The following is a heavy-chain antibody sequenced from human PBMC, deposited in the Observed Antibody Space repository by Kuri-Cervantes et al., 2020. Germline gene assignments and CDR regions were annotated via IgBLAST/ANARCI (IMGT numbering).Heavy chain of an antibody. Sequence: ESLKISCAVSGYSISSGYYWGWIRQPPGKGLEWIGSIYHSGSTYYNPSLKSRVTISVDTSKNQFSLKLSSVTAADTAVYYCARTNRRYNWNYDYWGQGTLVTVSS. CDR3: ARTNRRYNWNYDY. CDR2: IYHSGST. V-gene: IGHV4-38-2*01. D-gene: IGHD1-7*01. J-gene: IGHJ4*02. CDR1: GYSISSGYY.